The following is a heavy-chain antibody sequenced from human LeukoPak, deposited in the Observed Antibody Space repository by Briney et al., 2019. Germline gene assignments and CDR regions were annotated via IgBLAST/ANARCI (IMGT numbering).Heavy chain of an antibody. V-gene: IGHV5-10-1*01. J-gene: IGHJ4*02. CDR1: GYSFTSYW. D-gene: IGHD6-19*01. Sequence: GESLRISCKGSGYSFTSYWISWVRQVPGKGLEWMGRIDPSDSYTNYSPSFQGHVTISADKSISTAYLQWSSLKASDTAMYYCARHSEVGIAVAGTFDYWGQGTLVTVSS. CDR2: IDPSDSYT. CDR3: ARHSEVGIAVAGTFDY.